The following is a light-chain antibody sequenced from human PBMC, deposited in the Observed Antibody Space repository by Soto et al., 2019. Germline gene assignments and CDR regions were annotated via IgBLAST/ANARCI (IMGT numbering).Light chain of an antibody. CDR3: SSYTSNINGV. J-gene: IGLJ3*02. CDR2: EVS. CDR1: SSDVGGYNY. V-gene: IGLV2-14*01. Sequence: QSALTQPASVSGSPGQSITISCTGTSSDVGGYNYVSWYQQHPGKAPKLMIFEVSDRPSGVSNRFSGSKSGNTASLTISGLQAEDEAEYYCSSYTSNINGVFGGGTKLTVL.